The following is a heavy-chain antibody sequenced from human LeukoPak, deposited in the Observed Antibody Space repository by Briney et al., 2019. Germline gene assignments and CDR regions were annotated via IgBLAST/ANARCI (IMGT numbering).Heavy chain of an antibody. CDR3: ARVSIRGGDWDY. J-gene: IGHJ4*02. Sequence: AETLSLTCAVSGGSISSSNWWSWVRQPPGEGLEWIGEIYHSGSTNYNPSLKSRVTISVDKSKKQFSLKLSSVTAADTAVYYCARVSIRGGDWDYWGQGTLVTVSS. CDR1: GGSISSSNW. D-gene: IGHD2-21*02. V-gene: IGHV4-4*02. CDR2: IYHSGST.